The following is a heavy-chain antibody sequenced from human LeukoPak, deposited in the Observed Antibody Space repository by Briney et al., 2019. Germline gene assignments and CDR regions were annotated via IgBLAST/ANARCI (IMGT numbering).Heavy chain of an antibody. CDR3: ARDSNGPAF. V-gene: IGHV3-53*01. J-gene: IGHJ4*02. Sequence: GGSLRLSCAASGFAFSGFGMDWVRQAPGKGLEWVSVIYSAGGTFYSDSVKGRFTISRDYSKNTLYLQMNSLRADDTAMYYCARDSNGPAFWGQGTLVTVSS. D-gene: IGHD6-19*01. CDR1: GFAFSGFG. CDR2: IYSAGGT.